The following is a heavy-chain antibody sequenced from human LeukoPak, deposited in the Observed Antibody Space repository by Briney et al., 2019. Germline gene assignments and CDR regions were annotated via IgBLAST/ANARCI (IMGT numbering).Heavy chain of an antibody. CDR1: GFTFSSYA. D-gene: IGHD2-2*01. Sequence: PGGSLRLSCAASGFTFSSYAMHWVRQAPGKGLEWVAVISYDGSNKYYADSVKGRFTISRDNSENTLYLQMNSLRAEDTAVYYCARDGEGYCSSTSCPDAFDIWGQGTMVTVSS. J-gene: IGHJ3*02. CDR3: ARDGEGYCSSTSCPDAFDI. V-gene: IGHV3-30*04. CDR2: ISYDGSNK.